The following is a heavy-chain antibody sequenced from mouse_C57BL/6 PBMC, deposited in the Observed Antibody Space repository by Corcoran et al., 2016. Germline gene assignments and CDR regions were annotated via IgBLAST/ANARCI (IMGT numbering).Heavy chain of an antibody. J-gene: IGHJ3*01. V-gene: IGHV9-3*01. CDR3: ARPFYYGSSYPAWFAY. Sequence: QIQLVQSGPELKKPGETVKISCKASGYTFTTYGMSWVKQAPGKGLKWMGWINTYSGVPTYADDFKGRFAFSLETSASTAYLQINNLKNEDTATYFCARPFYYGSSYPAWFAYWGQGTLVTVSA. CDR2: INTYSGVP. CDR1: GYTFTTYG. D-gene: IGHD1-1*01.